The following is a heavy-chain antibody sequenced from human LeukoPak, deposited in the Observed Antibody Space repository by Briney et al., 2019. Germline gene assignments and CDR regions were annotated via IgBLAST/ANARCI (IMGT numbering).Heavy chain of an antibody. CDR2: IIPIFGTA. Sequence: SVKVSCKASGGTFSSYAISWVRQAPGQGLEWMGGIIPIFGTANYAQKFQGRVTITADESTSTAYMELSSLRSEDTAVYYCAREWRFLEWLGGGYFDYWGQGTLVTVSS. CDR1: GGTFSSYA. J-gene: IGHJ4*02. D-gene: IGHD3-3*01. CDR3: AREWRFLEWLGGGYFDY. V-gene: IGHV1-69*13.